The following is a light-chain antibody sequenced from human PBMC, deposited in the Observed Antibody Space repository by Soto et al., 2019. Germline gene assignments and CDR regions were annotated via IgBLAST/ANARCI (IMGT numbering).Light chain of an antibody. CDR3: QQYNNWPLGT. J-gene: IGKJ1*01. Sequence: ETVMTQSPGTLSLSPGERATLSCRASQTVGDNLAWYQQKPGQPPSLLIYGASTRASGVPARFSGSGSGTDFILTISSLQSEDFAFYYCQQYNNWPLGTFGQGTRVEI. CDR2: GAS. V-gene: IGKV3-15*01. CDR1: QTVGDN.